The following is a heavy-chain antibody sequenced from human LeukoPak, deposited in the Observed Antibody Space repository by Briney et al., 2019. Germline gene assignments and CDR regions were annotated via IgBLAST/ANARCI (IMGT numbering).Heavy chain of an antibody. CDR3: AKDIGGFSYAADY. D-gene: IGHD5-18*01. CDR1: GFTFDNYA. Sequence: GGSLRLSCAASGFTFDNYAMHWVRQAPGKGLEWVSLISGDGGTTYYADSVKGRFTISGDNSKNSLYLQMNSLRTEDTALYYCAKDIGGFSYAADYWGQGTLVTVSS. J-gene: IGHJ4*02. V-gene: IGHV3-43*02. CDR2: ISGDGGTT.